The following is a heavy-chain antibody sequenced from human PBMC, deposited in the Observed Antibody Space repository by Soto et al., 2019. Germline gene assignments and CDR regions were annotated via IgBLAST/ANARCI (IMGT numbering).Heavy chain of an antibody. CDR2: ISDSGRTI. CDR3: ARDLLHYDFWSGYSAYFYYGMDV. V-gene: IGHV3-48*03. Sequence: GGSLRLSCSASGFTFSSCEMNWVRQAPGKGLEWVSYISDSGRTIYYADSVKGRFTVSRDDAQNSVYLQMDSLRAEDTAVHYCARDLLHYDFWSGYSAYFYYGMDVWGPGTTVTVSS. J-gene: IGHJ6*02. D-gene: IGHD3-3*01. CDR1: GFTFSSCE.